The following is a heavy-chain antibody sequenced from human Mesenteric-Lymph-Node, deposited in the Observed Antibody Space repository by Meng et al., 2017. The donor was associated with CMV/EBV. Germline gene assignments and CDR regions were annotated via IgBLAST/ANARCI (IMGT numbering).Heavy chain of an antibody. Sequence: GGSLRLSCAASGFTFSSYAMSWVRQAPGKGLEWVSTIQSDGRTNYADSVKGRFTISRDNSKNTVHLQMNSLRFEDAAVYYCAKRLHGSTLGGGSPIGGDYWGQGALVTVSS. V-gene: IGHV3-23*01. CDR2: IQSDGRT. CDR1: GFTFSSYA. D-gene: IGHD3-16*01. J-gene: IGHJ4*02. CDR3: AKRLHGSTLGGGSPIGGDY.